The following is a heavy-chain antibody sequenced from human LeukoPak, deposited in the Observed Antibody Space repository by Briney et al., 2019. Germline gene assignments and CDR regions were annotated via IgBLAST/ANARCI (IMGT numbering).Heavy chain of an antibody. J-gene: IGHJ4*02. Sequence: GGSLRLSCAASGFTSSSYWMSWVRQVPGKGLEWVANVKQDGSEKYYVDSVKGRFTISRDNAKNSLYLQMNSLRAEDTAVYYCARGLGWRRYFDYWGQGTLVTVSS. D-gene: IGHD5-12*01. CDR3: ARGLGWRRYFDY. V-gene: IGHV3-7*01. CDR1: GFTSSSYW. CDR2: VKQDGSEK.